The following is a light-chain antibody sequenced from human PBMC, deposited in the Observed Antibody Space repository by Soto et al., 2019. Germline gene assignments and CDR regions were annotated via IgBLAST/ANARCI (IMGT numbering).Light chain of an antibody. CDR2: GAS. CDR3: QQYNNWPPFT. CDR1: QSVSSN. Sequence: EIVMTQSPATLSVSPGERATLSCRASQSVSSNLAWYQQKPGQAPRVLIYGASTRATGIPARFSGSGSGTEFTLTISSLQSEDFAVYYCQQYNNWPPFTFGPGIKVDLK. J-gene: IGKJ3*01. V-gene: IGKV3-15*01.